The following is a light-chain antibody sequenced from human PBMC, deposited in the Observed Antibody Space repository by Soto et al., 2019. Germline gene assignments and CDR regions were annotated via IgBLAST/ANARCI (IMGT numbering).Light chain of an antibody. Sequence: DIQMTQSPSTLSASVGDRVTITCRASQSISSWLAWYQQKPGKAPNLLIYDASSLESGVPSRFSGSGSGTEFTLTIRSLQPDDFATYYCQQYTIYPWTFGQGTKVEIK. CDR1: QSISSW. J-gene: IGKJ1*01. CDR2: DAS. CDR3: QQYTIYPWT. V-gene: IGKV1-5*01.